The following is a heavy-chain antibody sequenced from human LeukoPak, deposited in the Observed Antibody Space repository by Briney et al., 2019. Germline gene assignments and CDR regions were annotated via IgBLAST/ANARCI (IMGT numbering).Heavy chain of an antibody. CDR2: IIPILGIA. Sequence: SVKVSCKASGGTFSSYAISWVRQAPGQGLEWMGRIIPILGIANYAQKFQGRVTITADKSTSTAYMELSSLRSEDTAVYYCARAPDVVDTAMVRYFDYWGQGTLVTVSS. V-gene: IGHV1-69*04. CDR1: GGTFSSYA. D-gene: IGHD5-18*01. J-gene: IGHJ4*02. CDR3: ARAPDVVDTAMVRYFDY.